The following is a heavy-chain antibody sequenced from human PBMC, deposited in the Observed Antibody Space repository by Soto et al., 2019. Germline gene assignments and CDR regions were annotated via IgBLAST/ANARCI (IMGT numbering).Heavy chain of an antibody. V-gene: IGHV4-34*01. Sequence: SETLSLTCAVYGGSFSGYYWSWIRQPPGKGLEWIGEINHSGSTNYNPSLKSRVTISVDTSKNQFSLKLSSVTAADTAVYYCARQSLRGAFDIWGQGTMVTVSS. D-gene: IGHD3-16*01. J-gene: IGHJ3*02. CDR2: INHSGST. CDR3: ARQSLRGAFDI. CDR1: GGSFSGYY.